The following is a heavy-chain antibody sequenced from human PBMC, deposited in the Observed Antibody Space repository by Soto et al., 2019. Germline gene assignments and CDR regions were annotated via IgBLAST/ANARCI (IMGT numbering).Heavy chain of an antibody. CDR2: VNPSGGST. Sequence: QVQLVQSGAEVKKPGASVKVSCKASGYTFTSHYMHWVRQAPGQGLEWMGTVNPSGGSTTYSQKFQGRVTMTRDTPTSTVYMELSSLRSEDTAVYYCARTDDYAFDYWGQGTLVTVSS. J-gene: IGHJ4*02. D-gene: IGHD4-17*01. CDR1: GYTFTSHY. V-gene: IGHV1-46*01. CDR3: ARTDDYAFDY.